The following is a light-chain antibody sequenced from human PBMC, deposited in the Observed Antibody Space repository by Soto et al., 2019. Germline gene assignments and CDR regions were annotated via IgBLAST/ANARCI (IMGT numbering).Light chain of an antibody. CDR2: EVS. CDR3: CSYAGSNYV. CDR1: SSDVGNYNL. J-gene: IGLJ1*01. V-gene: IGLV2-23*02. Sequence: QSALTQPASVSRSPGQSITISCTGTSSDVGNYNLVSWYQHHPGKAPKLMIYEVSKRPSGVSNRFSGSKSGDTASLTISGLQAEDEADYYCCSYAGSNYVFGTGTKLTVL.